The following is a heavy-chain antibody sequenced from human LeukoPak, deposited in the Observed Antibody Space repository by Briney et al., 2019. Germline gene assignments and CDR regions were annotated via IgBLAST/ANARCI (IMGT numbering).Heavy chain of an antibody. CDR2: INSHETST. D-gene: IGHD3-22*01. J-gene: IGHJ4*02. Sequence: PGGSLRLSWAASGXTFSNYWMYWFRQAPGKGLVWVSRINSHETSTTYADSVKGRFTISRDNAKNTLYLQMNSLRAEDTEVYFCARYYYDSSGYYFFDHWGQGTLVTVSS. CDR1: GXTFSNYW. CDR3: ARYYYDSSGYYFFDH. V-gene: IGHV3-74*01.